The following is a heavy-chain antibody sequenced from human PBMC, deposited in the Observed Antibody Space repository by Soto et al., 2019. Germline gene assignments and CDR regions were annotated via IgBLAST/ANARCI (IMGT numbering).Heavy chain of an antibody. CDR2: IDWDDDK. D-gene: IGHD5-12*01. CDR1: GGSISSGGYY. J-gene: IGHJ4*02. Sequence: TLSLTCTFSGGSISSGGYYLSWIRQHPGKALEWLALIDWDDDKYYSTSLKTRLTISKDTSKNQVVLTMTNMDPVDTATYYCARSSYDPHYFDYWGQGTLVTVSS. CDR3: ARSSYDPHYFDY. V-gene: IGHV2-70*01.